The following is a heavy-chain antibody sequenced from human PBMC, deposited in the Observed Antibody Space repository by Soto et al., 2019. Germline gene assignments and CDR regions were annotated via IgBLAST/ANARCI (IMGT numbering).Heavy chain of an antibody. D-gene: IGHD3-10*01. CDR3: ARYGSGSYQRDY. CDR1: GYSFTSYW. CDR2: IDPSDSYT. V-gene: IGHV5-10-1*01. Sequence: PGESLKISCKGSGYSFTSYWISWVRQMPGKGLEWMGRIDPSDSYTNYSPSFQGHVTISADKSISTAYLQWSSLKASDTAMYYCARYGSGSYQRDYWGQGTLVTVSS. J-gene: IGHJ4*02.